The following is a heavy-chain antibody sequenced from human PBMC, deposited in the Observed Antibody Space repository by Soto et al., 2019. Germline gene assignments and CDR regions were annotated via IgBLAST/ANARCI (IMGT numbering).Heavy chain of an antibody. Sequence: ASVKVSCKASGYTFTTYGISWVRQAPGQGLEGVGLVSAYNGNTNYAQKLQGRVTMTTETSTRTAYMELWSLRSDDTAVYYCARPQIVVVPAAIQGGQAYYYYYGMDVSGQGTTVTVSS. J-gene: IGHJ6*02. D-gene: IGHD2-2*02. CDR2: VSAYNGNT. CDR1: GYTFTTYG. CDR3: ARPQIVVVPAAIQGGQAYYYYYGMDV. V-gene: IGHV1-18*04.